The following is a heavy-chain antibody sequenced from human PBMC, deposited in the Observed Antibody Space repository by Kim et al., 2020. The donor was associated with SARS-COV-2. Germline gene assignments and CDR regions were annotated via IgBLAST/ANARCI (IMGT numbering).Heavy chain of an antibody. Sequence: AQKFQGRVTMTEDTYTDTAYMELSSLRSEDTAVYYCATGPQQYRYNWFDPWGQGTLVTVSS. J-gene: IGHJ5*01. V-gene: IGHV1-24*01. D-gene: IGHD4-4*01. CDR3: ATGPQQYRYNWFDP.